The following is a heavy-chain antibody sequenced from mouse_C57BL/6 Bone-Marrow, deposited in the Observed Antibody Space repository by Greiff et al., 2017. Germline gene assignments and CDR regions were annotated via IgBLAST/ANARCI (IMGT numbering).Heavy chain of an antibody. J-gene: IGHJ3*01. V-gene: IGHV5-17*01. D-gene: IGHD2-5*01. CDR1: GFTFSDYG. CDR3: ARHYSILFAY. CDR2: ISSGSSTI. Sequence: EVKLMESGGGLVKPGGSLKLSCAASGFTFSDYGMHWVRQAPEKGLEWVAYISSGSSTIYYADTVKGRFTISRDNAKNTLFLQMTSLRSEDTAMYYCARHYSILFAYWGQGTLVTVSA.